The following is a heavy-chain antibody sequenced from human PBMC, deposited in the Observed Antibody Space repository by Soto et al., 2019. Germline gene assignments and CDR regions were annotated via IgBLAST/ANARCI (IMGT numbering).Heavy chain of an antibody. Sequence: SVKVSCKASGGTFSSYAISWVRQAPGQGLEWMGGIIPIFGTANYAQKFQGRVTITRDTSAITAYMELSSLRSEDTAVYYCARDWTHYDSSGPGDYWGQGTLVTVSS. D-gene: IGHD3-22*01. J-gene: IGHJ4*02. CDR1: GGTFSSYA. CDR2: IIPIFGTA. V-gene: IGHV1-69*05. CDR3: ARDWTHYDSSGPGDY.